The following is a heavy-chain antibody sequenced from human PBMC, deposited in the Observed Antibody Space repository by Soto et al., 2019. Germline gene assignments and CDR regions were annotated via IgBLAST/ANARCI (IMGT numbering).Heavy chain of an antibody. CDR2: ISAYNGNT. V-gene: IGHV1-18*01. Sequence: QVQLVQSGAEVKKPGASVKVSCKASGYTFTSYGISWVRQAPGQGLEWMGWISAYNGNTNYAQKLQGRVTMTTDTPTSRAYMELRSLRADDTAVYYCARVTHQSYGDYVAGSWRLGWFDPWGQGTLVTVSS. CDR1: GYTFTSYG. D-gene: IGHD4-17*01. J-gene: IGHJ5*02. CDR3: ARVTHQSYGDYVAGSWRLGWFDP.